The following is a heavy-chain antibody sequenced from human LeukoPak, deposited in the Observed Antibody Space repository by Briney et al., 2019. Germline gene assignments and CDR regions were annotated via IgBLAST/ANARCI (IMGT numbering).Heavy chain of an antibody. CDR1: SGSISSYY. D-gene: IGHD6-6*01. Sequence: SETLSLTCTVSSGSISSYYWSWIRQPPGKGLEWIGHIYHTGIANYNPSLKSRVTISIDTSRNQFSLKVSSATAADTALYYCARGIIAARVYFDYWGQGTLVTVSS. J-gene: IGHJ4*02. CDR3: ARGIIAARVYFDY. V-gene: IGHV4-59*01. CDR2: IYHTGIA.